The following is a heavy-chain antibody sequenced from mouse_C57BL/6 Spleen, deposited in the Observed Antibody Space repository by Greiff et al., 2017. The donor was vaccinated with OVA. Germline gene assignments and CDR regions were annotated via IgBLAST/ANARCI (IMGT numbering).Heavy chain of an antibody. CDR2: IDPSDSYT. CDR1: GYTFTSYW. Sequence: QVHVKQSGAELVKPGASVKLSCKASGYTFTSYWMQWVKQRPGQGLEWIGEIDPSDSYTNYNQKFKGKATLTVDTSSSTAYMQLSSLTSEDSAVYYCARGAAGTEPDYWGQGTTLTVSS. V-gene: IGHV1-50*01. J-gene: IGHJ2*01. CDR3: ARGAAGTEPDY. D-gene: IGHD3-3*01.